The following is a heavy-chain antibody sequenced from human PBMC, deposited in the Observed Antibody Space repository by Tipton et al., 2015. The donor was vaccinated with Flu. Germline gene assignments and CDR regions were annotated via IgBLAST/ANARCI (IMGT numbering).Heavy chain of an antibody. V-gene: IGHV1-18*04. CDR2: ISGNNRHT. Sequence: QLVQSGAEVKKPGASVKVSCKASGYTFISYGISWVRQAPGQGLEWMGWISGNNRHTKYAQKFQGRVTMTTDPSTSTAYMDLRSLRSDDTAVYYCARGDSLVGFDPWGQGTLVTVSS. CDR1: GYTFISYG. CDR3: ARGDSLVGFDP. D-gene: IGHD2-2*01. J-gene: IGHJ5*02.